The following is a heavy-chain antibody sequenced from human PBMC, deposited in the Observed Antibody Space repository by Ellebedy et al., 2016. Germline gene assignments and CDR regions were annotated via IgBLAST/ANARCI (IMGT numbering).Heavy chain of an antibody. V-gene: IGHV3-21*01. CDR2: ISSSSSYI. Sequence: GESLKISXGASGFTFSSYSMNWVRQAPGKGLEWVSSISSSSSYIYYADSVKGRFTISRDNAKNSLYLQMNSLRAEDTAMYYCAREGPGELRVRDAFDIWGQGTMVTVSS. J-gene: IGHJ3*02. CDR1: GFTFSSYS. D-gene: IGHD1-7*01. CDR3: AREGPGELRVRDAFDI.